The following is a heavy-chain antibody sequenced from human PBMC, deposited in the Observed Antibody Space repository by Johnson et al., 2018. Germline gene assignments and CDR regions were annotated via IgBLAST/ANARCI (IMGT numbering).Heavy chain of an antibody. CDR2: IWYDGSKK. Sequence: VQLLESGGGVVQPGRSLRLSCAASGFTFSSYGMHWVRQAPGKGLEWVAVIWYDGSKKYYTDSVKGRFTISRDNSKNMMYLQMNSLRAEDTAVYYCARESGQNGYFSSPSCYRAEKYHYYYMDVWGKGTTVTVSS. CDR1: GFTFSSYG. J-gene: IGHJ6*03. D-gene: IGHD2-2*03. CDR3: ARESGQNGYFSSPSCYRAEKYHYYYMDV. V-gene: IGHV3-33*01.